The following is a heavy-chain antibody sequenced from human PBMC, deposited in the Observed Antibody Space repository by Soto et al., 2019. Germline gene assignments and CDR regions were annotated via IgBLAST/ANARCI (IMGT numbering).Heavy chain of an antibody. CDR1: GFTFSNYA. CDR3: AKRAFYGSGIQNYYGMDV. CDR2: ISGTGGGT. D-gene: IGHD3-10*01. J-gene: IGHJ6*02. V-gene: IGHV3-23*01. Sequence: EVHLLESGGGLVQPGGSLRLSCAASGFTFSNYAMTWVRQAPGKGLEWVSVISGTGGGTNNADSAKGRFTTSRDNSKNTLYLQMTSLRAEDTAVYYCAKRAFYGSGIQNYYGMDVWGQGTAVTVSS.